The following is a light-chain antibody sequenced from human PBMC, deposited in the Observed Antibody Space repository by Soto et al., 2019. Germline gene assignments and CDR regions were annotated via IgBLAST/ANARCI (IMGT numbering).Light chain of an antibody. CDR1: QSISTN. J-gene: IGKJ3*01. CDR2: GAS. V-gene: IGKV3-15*01. Sequence: EIVMTQSPATLSVSPGESATLSCRASQSISTNLAWYQQKPGQAPRLLISGASTRATGIPARFSGSGSGTEFTLTISSPQSEDFAVYYCQQYNTWPPRFGPGTKIHI. CDR3: QQYNTWPPR.